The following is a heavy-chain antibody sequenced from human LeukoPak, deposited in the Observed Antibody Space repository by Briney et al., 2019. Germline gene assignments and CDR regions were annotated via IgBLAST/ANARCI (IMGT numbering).Heavy chain of an antibody. Sequence: GGSPRLSCAASGFTFGDYYMSWIRQAPGKGLEWVSYISGSDGTIKYADSVKGRFTISRDNTKNSLYLQMNSLRVEDTAVYYCAREFTQRDYWGQGTLVTVSS. CDR2: ISGSDGTI. CDR3: AREFTQRDY. CDR1: GFTFGDYY. V-gene: IGHV3-11*01. J-gene: IGHJ4*02.